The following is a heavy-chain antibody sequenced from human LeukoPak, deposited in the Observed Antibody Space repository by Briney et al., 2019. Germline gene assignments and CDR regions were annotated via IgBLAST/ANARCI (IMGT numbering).Heavy chain of an antibody. V-gene: IGHV1-18*01. CDR2: ISAYNGNT. D-gene: IGHD3-22*01. J-gene: IGHJ3*02. Sequence: GASVKVSCKASGYTFTSYGISWVRQAPGQGLEWMGWISAYNGNTNYAQKLQGRVTMTTNTSTSTAYMELRSLRSDDTAVYYCARRGARYDSSGYYYRPDAFDIWGQGTMVAVSS. CDR1: GYTFTSYG. CDR3: ARRGARYDSSGYYYRPDAFDI.